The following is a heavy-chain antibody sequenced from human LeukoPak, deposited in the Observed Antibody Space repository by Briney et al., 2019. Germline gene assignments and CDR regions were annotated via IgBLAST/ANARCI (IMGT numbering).Heavy chain of an antibody. CDR1: GYTFTSYY. V-gene: IGHV1-46*01. CDR3: AKELCSGGSCYSAFDH. J-gene: IGHJ4*02. D-gene: IGHD2-15*01. Sequence: ASVKVSCKASGYTFTSYYMHWVRQAPGQGLEWMGIINPSGVSTRHSQRFQGRVTMTSDTSTSTVYMELSSLTSEDTAVYYCAKELCSGGSCYSAFDHWGQGALVTVSS. CDR2: INPSGVST.